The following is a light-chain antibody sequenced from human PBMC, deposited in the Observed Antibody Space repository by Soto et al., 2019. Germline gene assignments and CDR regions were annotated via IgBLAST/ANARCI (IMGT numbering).Light chain of an antibody. J-gene: IGKJ1*01. V-gene: IGKV3-20*01. CDR2: DAS. CDR3: QQYSSSRT. Sequence: EIVLTQSPATLSLSPGGRATLSCRASHSISTYLGWYQQRPGQAPRLLIYDASSRATGIPARFSGSGSGTDFTLTITRLEPEDFAVYYCQQYSSSRTFGQGTKVDIK. CDR1: HSISTY.